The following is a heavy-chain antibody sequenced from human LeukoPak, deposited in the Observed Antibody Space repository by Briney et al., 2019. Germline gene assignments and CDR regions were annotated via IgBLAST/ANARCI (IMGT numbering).Heavy chain of an antibody. CDR2: IRYDGSNK. J-gene: IGHJ4*02. V-gene: IGHV3-30*02. Sequence: PGGSLRLSCAASGFTFSSYGMHWVCQAPGKGLEWVAFIRYDGSNKYYADSVKGRFTISRDNSKNTLYLQMNSLRAEDTAVYYCASGLVGATLFDYWGQGTLVTVSS. CDR3: ASGLVGATLFDY. CDR1: GFTFSSYG. D-gene: IGHD1-26*01.